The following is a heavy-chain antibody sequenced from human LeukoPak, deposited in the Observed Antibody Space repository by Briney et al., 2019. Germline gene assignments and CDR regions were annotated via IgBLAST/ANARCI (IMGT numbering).Heavy chain of an antibody. D-gene: IGHD5-24*01. CDR3: ARERAGYNIGVFDY. CDR1: GGSISSYY. V-gene: IGHV4-59*01. J-gene: IGHJ4*02. CDR2: IYYSGST. Sequence: SETLSLTCTVSGGSISSYYWSWIRQPPGKGLEWIGYIYYSGSTNYNPSLKSRVTISVDTSKNQFSLKLSSVTAADTAVYYCARERAGYNIGVFDYWGQGTLVTVSS.